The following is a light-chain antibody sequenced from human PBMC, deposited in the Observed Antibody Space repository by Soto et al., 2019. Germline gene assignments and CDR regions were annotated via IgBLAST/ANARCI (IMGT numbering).Light chain of an antibody. J-gene: IGKJ2*01. V-gene: IGKV4-1*01. CDR2: WAS. CDR3: QQYYITSYT. Sequence: DIVMTQSPDSLAVSLGERATINCKSSQSVLYSSKNKNYLAWYQQKPGQPPKLLIYWASTRESGVPDRFSGSGSGTDFTLTISRLQAEDVAVYYYQQYYITSYTFNQGTKLEIK. CDR1: QSVLYSSKNKNY.